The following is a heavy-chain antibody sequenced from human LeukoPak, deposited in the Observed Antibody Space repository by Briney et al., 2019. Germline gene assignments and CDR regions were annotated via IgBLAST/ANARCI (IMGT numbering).Heavy chain of an antibody. Sequence: GGSLRLSCAASGFIFSSYSMNWVRQAPGKGLEWVSVIYSGGSTYYADSVKGRFTISRDNSKNTLYLQMNSLRAEDTAVYYCARVGQLWSYYFDYWGQGTLVTVSS. J-gene: IGHJ4*02. CDR3: ARVGQLWSYYFDY. CDR2: IYSGGST. V-gene: IGHV3-53*01. D-gene: IGHD5-18*01. CDR1: GFIFSSYS.